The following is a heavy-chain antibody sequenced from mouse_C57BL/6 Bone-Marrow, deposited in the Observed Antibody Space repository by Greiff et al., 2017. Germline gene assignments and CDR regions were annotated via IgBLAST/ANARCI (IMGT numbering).Heavy chain of an antibody. Sequence: EVHLVESGGGLVQPGGSLKLSCAASGFTFSDYGMAWVRQAPRKGPEWVAFISNLAYSIYYADTVTGRFTISRENAKNTLYLEMSSLRSEDTAMYYCARLGSLYYYAMDYWGQGTSVTVSS. CDR2: ISNLAYSI. V-gene: IGHV5-15*01. CDR1: GFTFSDYG. CDR3: ARLGSLYYYAMDY. J-gene: IGHJ4*01.